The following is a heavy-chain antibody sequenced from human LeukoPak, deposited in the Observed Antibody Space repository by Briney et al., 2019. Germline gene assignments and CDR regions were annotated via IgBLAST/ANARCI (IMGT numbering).Heavy chain of an antibody. J-gene: IGHJ4*02. Sequence: GGSLRLSCAASGLTFRNYGMNWVRQAPGKGLEWLSGISPRGGGTYYADSVKGRFTISRDDSKNTLSLQMNSLRVEDTAVYYCGRDLAWGAFDYWGQGTLVTVSS. V-gene: IGHV3-23*01. CDR2: ISPRGGGT. CDR3: GRDLAWGAFDY. D-gene: IGHD7-27*01. CDR1: GLTFRNYG.